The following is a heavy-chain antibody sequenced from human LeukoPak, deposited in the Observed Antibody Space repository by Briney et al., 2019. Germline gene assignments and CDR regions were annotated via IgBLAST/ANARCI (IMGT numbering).Heavy chain of an antibody. J-gene: IGHJ5*02. V-gene: IGHV4-59*08. D-gene: IGHD3-22*01. CDR3: ARHKDSSGYNWFDP. CDR1: GGSISSYF. CDR2: TYYSGST. Sequence: PSETLSLTCTVSGGSISSYFWSWIRQPPGKGLEWIGYTYYSGSTNYNPALKSRVTISVDTSKNQFSLKLRSVTAADTAVYYCARHKDSSGYNWFDPWGQGTLVTVSS.